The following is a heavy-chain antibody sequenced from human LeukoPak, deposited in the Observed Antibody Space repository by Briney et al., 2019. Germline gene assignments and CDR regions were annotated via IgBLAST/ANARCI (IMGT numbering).Heavy chain of an antibody. V-gene: IGHV4-59*01. J-gene: IGHJ4*02. CDR1: GGSISSYY. Sequence: SETLSLTCTVSGGSISSYYWSWIRQPPGKGLEWIGYIYYSGSTNYNPSLKSRVTISVDTSKNQFSLKLSSVTAADTAVYYCARVRAQIAAPPYFDYWGQGTLVTVSS. D-gene: IGHD6-25*01. CDR3: ARVRAQIAAPPYFDY. CDR2: IYYSGST.